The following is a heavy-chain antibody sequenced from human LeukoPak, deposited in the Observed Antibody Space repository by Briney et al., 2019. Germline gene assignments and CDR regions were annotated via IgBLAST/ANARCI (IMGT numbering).Heavy chain of an antibody. V-gene: IGHV3-11*01. J-gene: IGHJ4*02. D-gene: IGHD6-19*01. CDR2: ISSSGSTI. CDR1: GFTFSDYY. Sequence: GGSLRLSCAASGFTFSDYYMSWIRQAPGKGLEWVSYISSSGSTIYYADSVKGRFTISRDNAKNSLYLQMNSLRAEDTAVYYCVRDPIAVASHFDYWGQGTLVTVSS. CDR3: VRDPIAVASHFDY.